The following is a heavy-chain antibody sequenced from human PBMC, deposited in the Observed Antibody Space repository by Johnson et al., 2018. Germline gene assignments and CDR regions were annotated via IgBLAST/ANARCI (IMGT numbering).Heavy chain of an antibody. Sequence: QVQLQESGPGLVKXSETXSLXCTVSGGSISSYFWSWIRQPPGKGLEWIGYIYYSGSTNYNPSLKSRVIISVDTSKNQFSLKLISVTAADTAVYYCARVGEWELVDGMSIWGQGTMVTVSS. V-gene: IGHV4-59*01. CDR3: ARVGEWELVDGMSI. J-gene: IGHJ3*02. D-gene: IGHD1-26*01. CDR2: IYYSGST. CDR1: GGSISSYF.